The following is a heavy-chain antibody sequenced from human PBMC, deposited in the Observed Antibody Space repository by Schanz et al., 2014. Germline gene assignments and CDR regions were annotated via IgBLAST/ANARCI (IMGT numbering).Heavy chain of an antibody. V-gene: IGHV3-48*01. CDR1: GFTFSAYY. J-gene: IGHJ4*02. CDR3: ARGGPAYYFDD. CDR2: ITYNGGTI. Sequence: EVQLLESGGGLVQPGGSLRLSCAASGFTFSAYYMDWVRQAPGKGLEWISYITYNGGTIYYADSVKGRFTISRDNSKNTVYIQMNSLRAEDTAVYYCARGGPAYYFDDWGQGTLVTVSS.